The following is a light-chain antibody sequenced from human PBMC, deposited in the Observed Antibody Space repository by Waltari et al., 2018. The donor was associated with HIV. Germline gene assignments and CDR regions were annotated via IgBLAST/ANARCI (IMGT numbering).Light chain of an antibody. CDR3: AAWDDTLNGL. CDR2: SNN. J-gene: IGLJ2*01. V-gene: IGLV1-44*01. CDR1: TSNIGTNI. Sequence: PPSASGTPGQNVTISCSGNTSNIGTNIVNWYQQFPGAAPKLLIYSNNQRPSGVPARFSGSKSGTSASLAISGLQSEDEADYFCAAWDDTLNGLFGGGTKLTVL.